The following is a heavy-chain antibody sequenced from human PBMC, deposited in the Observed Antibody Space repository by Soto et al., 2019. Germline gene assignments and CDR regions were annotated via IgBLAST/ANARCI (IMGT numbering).Heavy chain of an antibody. CDR1: GGSFSGDY. Sequence: QVQLQQWGAGPLRPLETLSLTCGVSGGSFSGDYWAWIRQSPGKGLEWIGEINDRGSINYNPSLKRRVSISVATSKDHYSLNLRSVTAADTAVYYCARESHDILTGPPWVWYFDLWGRGTLVTVSS. J-gene: IGHJ2*01. D-gene: IGHD3-9*01. V-gene: IGHV4-34*01. CDR3: ARESHDILTGPPWVWYFDL. CDR2: INDRGSI.